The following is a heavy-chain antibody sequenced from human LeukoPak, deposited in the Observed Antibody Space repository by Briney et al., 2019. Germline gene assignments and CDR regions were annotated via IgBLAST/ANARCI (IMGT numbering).Heavy chain of an antibody. V-gene: IGHV4-34*01. CDR2: INHSGST. CDR3: ARGRRWLQGDY. J-gene: IGHJ4*02. D-gene: IGHD5-24*01. CDR1: GGSFSGYY. Sequence: PSETLSLTCAVYGGSFSGYYWSWIRQPPGKGLEWIGEINHSGSTNYNPSLKSRVTISVDTSKNQFSLKLSSVTAADTAVYYCARGRRWLQGDYWGQGTLVTVSS.